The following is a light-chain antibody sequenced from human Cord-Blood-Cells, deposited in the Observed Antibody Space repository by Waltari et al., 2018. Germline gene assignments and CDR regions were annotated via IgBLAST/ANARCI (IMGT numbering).Light chain of an antibody. J-gene: IGLJ3*02. V-gene: IGLV2-23*01. Sequence: QSALTQPASVSGSPGQSITISCTGTSSDVGSYNLVSWYQQHPGKAPKLMIYEGSKGPSGVSNRFSGSKSGNTASLTISGLQAEDEADYYCCSHAGSSTWVFGGGTKLTVL. CDR2: EGS. CDR3: CSHAGSSTWV. CDR1: SSDVGSYNL.